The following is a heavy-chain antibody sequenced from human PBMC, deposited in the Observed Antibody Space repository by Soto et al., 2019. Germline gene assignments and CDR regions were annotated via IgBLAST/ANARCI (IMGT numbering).Heavy chain of an antibody. CDR3: ARGASIAARTTRYYRYYYGMDV. Sequence: PSQTLSLTCAISGDSVSSNSAAWNWIRQSPSRGLEWLGRTYYRSKWYNDYAVSVKSRITISPDTSKNQFSLQLNSVTPEDTAVYYCARGASIAARTTRYYRYYYGMDVWGQGTTVTVSS. J-gene: IGHJ6*02. CDR2: TYYRSKWYN. CDR1: GDSVSSNSAA. V-gene: IGHV6-1*01. D-gene: IGHD6-6*01.